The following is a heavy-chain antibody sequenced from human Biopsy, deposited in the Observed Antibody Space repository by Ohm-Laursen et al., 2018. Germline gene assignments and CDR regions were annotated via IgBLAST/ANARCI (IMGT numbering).Heavy chain of an antibody. V-gene: IGHV3-23*01. CDR2: TFESGDTT. D-gene: IGHD5-18*01. CDR1: GFTFSRYG. Sequence: GSLRLSYAAPGFTFSRYGMSWVRQAPGKGLEWVSVTFESGDTTHYGDSVKGRFSVSRDNSKSTLYLQMNSLRTEDTAVYYCAKTLGDSYGLRYFDYWGQGTLVTVSS. J-gene: IGHJ4*02. CDR3: AKTLGDSYGLRYFDY.